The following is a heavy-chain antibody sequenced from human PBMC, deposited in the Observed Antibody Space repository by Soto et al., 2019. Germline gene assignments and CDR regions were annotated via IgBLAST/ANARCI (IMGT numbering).Heavy chain of an antibody. CDR2: IIPIFGTA. CDR1: GGTFSSYA. V-gene: IGHV1-69*13. Sequence: ASVKVSCKASGGTFSSYAISWVRQAPGQGLEWMGGIIPIFGTANYAQKFQGRVTITADESASTAYMELSSLRSEDTAVYYCARDQGGIAASTYYYYGMDVWGQGTTVTVSS. D-gene: IGHD6-13*01. CDR3: ARDQGGIAASTYYYYGMDV. J-gene: IGHJ6*02.